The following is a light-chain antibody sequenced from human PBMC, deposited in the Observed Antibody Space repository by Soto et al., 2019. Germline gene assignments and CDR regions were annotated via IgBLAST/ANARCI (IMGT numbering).Light chain of an antibody. CDR1: SSDVGGYNY. V-gene: IGLV2-14*01. J-gene: IGLJ2*01. CDR3: SSYTSSSTFVV. CDR2: EVS. Sequence: QSALTQPASVSGSPGQSITIPCTGTSSDVGGYNYVSWYQQHPGKAPKLMIYEVSNRPSGVSNRFSGSKSGNTASLTSSGLQAEDEAEYYCSSYTSSSTFVVFGGGTKVTVL.